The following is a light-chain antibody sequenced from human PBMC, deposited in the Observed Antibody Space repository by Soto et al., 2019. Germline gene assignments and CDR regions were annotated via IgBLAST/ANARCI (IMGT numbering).Light chain of an antibody. V-gene: IGKV1-33*01. CDR1: QNITNN. CDR3: QQYYGLPPLT. J-gene: IGKJ5*01. Sequence: DIQMTQSPSSLSASIGDRVTITCQARQNITNNLSWYQQKPVKAPNLLIYHASKLAKGVTSRFSGSGSGTDFSFSITSLQREDLATYYCQQYYGLPPLTFGQGTRLEIK. CDR2: HAS.